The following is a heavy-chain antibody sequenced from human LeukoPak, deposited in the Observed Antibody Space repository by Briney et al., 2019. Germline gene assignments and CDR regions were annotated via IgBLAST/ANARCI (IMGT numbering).Heavy chain of an antibody. D-gene: IGHD3-10*01. J-gene: IGHJ4*02. V-gene: IGHV4-39*07. CDR3: ARGLWFGDLFDY. CDR1: GGSISSSSYY. CDR2: IYYSGST. Sequence: SGTLSLTCTVSGGSISSSSYYWGWIRQPPGKGLEWIGSIYYSGSTYYNPSLKSRVTISVDTSKNQFSLKLSSVTAADTAVYYCARGLWFGDLFDYWGQGTLVTVSS.